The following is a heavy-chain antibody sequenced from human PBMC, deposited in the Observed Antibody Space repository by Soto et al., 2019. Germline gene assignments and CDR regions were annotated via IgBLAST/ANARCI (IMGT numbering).Heavy chain of an antibody. CDR1: GFTFSSYG. CDR2: ISYDGSNK. Sequence: QVQLVESGGGVVQPGRSLRLSCAASGFTFSSYGMHWVRQAPGKGLEWVAVISYDGSNKHYADSLKGRFTISRDNSKNTLYLQMNSLSAEDTAVYYCAKCNGDIYYYYAMDVWGQGTTVTVSS. V-gene: IGHV3-30*18. CDR3: AKCNGDIYYYYAMDV. D-gene: IGHD2-8*01. J-gene: IGHJ6*02.